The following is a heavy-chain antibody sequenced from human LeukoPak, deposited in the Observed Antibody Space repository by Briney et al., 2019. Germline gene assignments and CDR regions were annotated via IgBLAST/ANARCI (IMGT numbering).Heavy chain of an antibody. D-gene: IGHD2-8*02. Sequence: SETLSLTRTVSGGSLSSYYWRWIRPPPGKGLEWIAYISDIGSINYNPSLKSRVTLSLDTSKNQFSLKLNSVTAADTAVYYCAGHHPRNTVDFWGQGTLVTVSS. J-gene: IGHJ4*02. CDR2: ISDIGSI. CDR1: GGSLSSYY. CDR3: AGHHPRNTVDF. V-gene: IGHV4-59*08.